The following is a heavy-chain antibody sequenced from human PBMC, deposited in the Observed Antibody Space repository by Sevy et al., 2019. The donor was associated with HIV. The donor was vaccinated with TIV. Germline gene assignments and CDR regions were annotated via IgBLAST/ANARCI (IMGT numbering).Heavy chain of an antibody. Sequence: GGSLRLSCAASGFTVSSNYMSWVRQAPGKGLEWVSVIYSGGSTYYADPVKGRFTISRDNSKNTLYLQMNSLRAEDTAVYYCAREYSSSSSSDYYYGMDVWGQGTTVTVSS. CDR1: GFTVSSNY. J-gene: IGHJ6*02. CDR3: AREYSSSSSSDYYYGMDV. V-gene: IGHV3-53*01. CDR2: IYSGGST. D-gene: IGHD6-6*01.